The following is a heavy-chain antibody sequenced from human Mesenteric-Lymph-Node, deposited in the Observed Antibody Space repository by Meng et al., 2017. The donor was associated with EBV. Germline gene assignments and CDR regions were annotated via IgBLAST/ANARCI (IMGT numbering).Heavy chain of an antibody. CDR2: INPAFGNT. CDR1: GYIFESYR. D-gene: IGHD4-17*01. V-gene: IGHV1-3*01. J-gene: IGHJ4*02. CDR3: ARDAGDYVLDY. Sequence: QVPVVQSGTEVKKPGASVKVSCKASGYIFESYRVHWARQAPGQRLEWMGWINPAFGNTDYSQKFQGKVTITSDTSASTAYMDLTSLTPEDTAVYFCARDAGDYVLDYWGQGTLVTVSS.